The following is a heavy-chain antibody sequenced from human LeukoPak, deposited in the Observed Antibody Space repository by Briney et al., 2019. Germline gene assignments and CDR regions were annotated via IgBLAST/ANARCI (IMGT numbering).Heavy chain of an antibody. CDR2: IGGGASDT. CDR1: GFNFFNTG. D-gene: IGHD3-22*01. J-gene: IGHJ3*02. Sequence: GGSLRLSCVVSGFNFFNTGMSWVRQAPGKGLEWVAAIGGGASDTKYADSVKGRFTISRDISKNTLHLQMNSLRAEDTAVYYCAREDYDSSGSPDIWGQGTMVTVSS. CDR3: AREDYDSSGSPDI. V-gene: IGHV3-23*01.